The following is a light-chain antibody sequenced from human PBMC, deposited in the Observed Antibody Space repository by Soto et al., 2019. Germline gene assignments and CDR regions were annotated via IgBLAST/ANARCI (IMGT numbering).Light chain of an antibody. Sequence: DVVMTQSPLSLPVTLGQPASISCRSNQSLVYRDGNTYLSWFQQRPGQSPRRLNYKVSNWDSGVQDRFSGSGSGSDFTLKISRVEAEDIGVYYCMQGTHWPYTFGQGTKLEIK. CDR1: QSLVYRDGNTY. CDR2: KVS. CDR3: MQGTHWPYT. J-gene: IGKJ2*01. V-gene: IGKV2D-30*01.